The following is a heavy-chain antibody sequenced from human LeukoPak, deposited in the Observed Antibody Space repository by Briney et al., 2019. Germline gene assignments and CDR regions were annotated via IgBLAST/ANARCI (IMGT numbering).Heavy chain of an antibody. CDR2: INPNSGGT. J-gene: IGHJ4*02. CDR3: ARTGSSSGLYYFDY. D-gene: IGHD6-19*01. Sequence: VQVSCNASGYTFTCYYMHWVRPAPGQGLEWMGWINPNSGGTNYTQKFQGRVTMTRDTSISTAYMELSRLRSDDTAVYYCARTGSSSGLYYFDYWGQGTLVTVSS. CDR1: GYTFTCYY. V-gene: IGHV1-2*02.